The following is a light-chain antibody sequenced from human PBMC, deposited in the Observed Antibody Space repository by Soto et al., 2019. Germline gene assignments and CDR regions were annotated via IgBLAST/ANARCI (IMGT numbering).Light chain of an antibody. CDR1: SSNVGAGYG. CDR2: ENT. V-gene: IGLV1-40*01. J-gene: IGLJ1*01. Sequence: QSVLMQPPSVSGAPGQSVTISCTGTSSNVGAGYGVYWYQKLPGTAPKLLILENTHRPSGLPDRFSASTSGISASLTITGLQAEYEADYYCQSYYTSLTYVFGTGTKLTVL. CDR3: QSYYTSLTYV.